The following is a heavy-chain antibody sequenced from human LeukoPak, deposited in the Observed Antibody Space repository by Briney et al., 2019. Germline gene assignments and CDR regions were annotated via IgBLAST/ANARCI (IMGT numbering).Heavy chain of an antibody. CDR2: INHRGST. D-gene: IGHD2-2*02. CDR1: GGSFSGYY. CDR3: ARLRGAVPAAIDY. J-gene: IGHJ4*02. Sequence: SETLSLTCAVYGGSFSGYYWSWIRQPPGKGLEWIGEINHRGSTNYNPSLKSRVTISVDTSKNQFSLKLSSVTAADTAVYYCARLRGAVPAAIDYWGQGTLVTVSS. V-gene: IGHV4-34*01.